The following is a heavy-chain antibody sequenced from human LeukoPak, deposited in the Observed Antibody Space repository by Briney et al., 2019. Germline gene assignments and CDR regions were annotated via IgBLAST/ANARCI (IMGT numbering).Heavy chain of an antibody. CDR2: ISWNSGSI. J-gene: IGHJ4*02. CDR1: GFTFDDYA. CDR3: AKDMDDILTGHFDD. Sequence: GGSLRLSCAASGFTFDDYAMHWVRQAPGKGLEWISGISWNSGSIAYADSVKGRFTISRDNAKNSLYLQMNSLRGEDTALYYCAKDMDDILTGHFDDWGQGTLVTVTS. V-gene: IGHV3-9*01. D-gene: IGHD3-9*01.